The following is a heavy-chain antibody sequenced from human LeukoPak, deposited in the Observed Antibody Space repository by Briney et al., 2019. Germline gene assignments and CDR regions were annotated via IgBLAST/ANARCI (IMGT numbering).Heavy chain of an antibody. D-gene: IGHD6-19*01. CDR3: ARGQQWLEAFDY. CDR1: GYTFTGYY. V-gene: IGHV1-2*02. CDR2: INPNSGVT. J-gene: IGHJ4*02. Sequence: ASVKVSCKASGYTFTGYYIHWVRQAPGQGLEWMGWINPNSGVTHCPQKFQGRVTMTRDTSIRTAYMEVSSLRSDDTAVYYCARGQQWLEAFDYWGLGTLVTVSS.